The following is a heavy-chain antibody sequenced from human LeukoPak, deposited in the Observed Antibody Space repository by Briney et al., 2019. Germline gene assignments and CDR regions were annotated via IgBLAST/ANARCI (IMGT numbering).Heavy chain of an antibody. J-gene: IGHJ6*02. Sequence: GASVKVSCKASGGTFSSYAISWVRQAPGQGLEWMGGIIPIFGTANYAQKFQGRVTITADESTSTAYMELSSLRSEDTAVYYCAGAPLTTVTTGLGHYGMDVWGQGTTVTVSS. D-gene: IGHD4-17*01. V-gene: IGHV1-69*13. CDR3: AGAPLTTVTTGLGHYGMDV. CDR1: GGTFSSYA. CDR2: IIPIFGTA.